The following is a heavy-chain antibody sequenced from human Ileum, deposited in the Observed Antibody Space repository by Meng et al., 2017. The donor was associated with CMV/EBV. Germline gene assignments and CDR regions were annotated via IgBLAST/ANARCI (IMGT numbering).Heavy chain of an antibody. CDR2: IKPDSTEK. J-gene: IGHJ1*01. CDR1: GFTVSSNY. D-gene: IGHD5-18*01. CDR3: ARVEHEWIPDF. Sequence: GESLKISCAASGFTVSSNYMSWVRQAPGKGLEWVANIKPDSTEKFYAGSVRGRFTISRDNAEKSLFLQMNSLRAEDTAFYYCARVEHEWIPDFWGQGTLVTVSS. V-gene: IGHV3-7*01.